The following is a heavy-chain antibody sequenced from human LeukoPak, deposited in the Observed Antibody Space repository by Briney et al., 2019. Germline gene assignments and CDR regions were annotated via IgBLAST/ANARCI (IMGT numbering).Heavy chain of an antibody. CDR2: IDYDGSHI. V-gene: IGHV3-21*01. Sequence: PGGSLRLSCAGSGFTFSTSAMNWVRQVPGKGLEWVSSIDYDGSHIYYSASVKGRFSISRDNARDSVYLQMDGLRAEDTAVYYCARDPERYLRTGHYDYWGQGTLVIVSS. J-gene: IGHJ4*02. CDR1: GFTFSTSA. CDR3: ARDPERYLRTGHYDY. D-gene: IGHD3-10*02.